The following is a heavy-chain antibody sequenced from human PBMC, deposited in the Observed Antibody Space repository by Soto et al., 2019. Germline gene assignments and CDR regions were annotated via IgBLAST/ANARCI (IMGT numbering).Heavy chain of an antibody. CDR1: GFTFSSYG. CDR3: AKDQVSMFGQDDYYDMYV. J-gene: IGHJ6*03. D-gene: IGHD3-3*01. Sequence: QVQLVESGGGVVQPGRSLRLSCAASGFTFSSYGMHWVRQAPGKGLEWVEVISYDGSNKYYADSVKGRFTISRDNSKNTLYLQMNSLRAEDTAVYYCAKDQVSMFGQDDYYDMYVWCKGTTVTVSS. V-gene: IGHV3-30*18. CDR2: ISYDGSNK.